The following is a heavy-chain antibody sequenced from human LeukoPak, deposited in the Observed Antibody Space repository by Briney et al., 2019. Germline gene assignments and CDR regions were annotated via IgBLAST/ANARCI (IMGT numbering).Heavy chain of an antibody. J-gene: IGHJ6*04. CDR2: ISSSSSYI. CDR3: ARDDVVVAATPGGYYYYGMDV. CDR1: GFTFSSYS. V-gene: IGHV3-21*01. Sequence: GGSLRLSCAASGFTFSSYSMNWVRQAPGKGLEWVSSISSSSSYIYYAGSVKGRFTISRDNAKNSLYLQMNSLRAEDTAVYYCARDDVVVAATPGGYYYYGMDVWGKGTTVTVSS. D-gene: IGHD2-15*01.